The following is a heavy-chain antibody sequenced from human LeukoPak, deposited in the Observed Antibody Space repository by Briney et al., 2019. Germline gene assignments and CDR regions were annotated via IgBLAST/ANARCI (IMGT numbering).Heavy chain of an antibody. J-gene: IGHJ4*02. CDR3: ARGVGLEMATSYFDY. CDR2: INHSGST. D-gene: IGHD5-24*01. V-gene: IGHV4-34*01. Sequence: EINHSGSTNYNPSLKSRVTISVDTSKNQFSLKLSSVTAADTAVYYCARGVGLEMATSYFDYWGQGTLVTVSS.